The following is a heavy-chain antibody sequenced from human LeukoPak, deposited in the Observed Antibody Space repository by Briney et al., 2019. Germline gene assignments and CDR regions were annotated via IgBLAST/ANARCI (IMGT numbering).Heavy chain of an antibody. J-gene: IGHJ2*01. CDR3: ARDSCGGGGCHYWYFDL. V-gene: IGHV3-30*04. D-gene: IGHD6-19*01. CDR1: GFTFSSYA. CDR2: ISYDGSNK. Sequence: GGSLRLSCAASGFTFSSYAMHWVRQAPGKGLEWVAVISYDGSNKYYADSVKGRFTISRDNSKNTLYLQMNSLRAEDTAVYYCARDSCGGGGCHYWYFDLWGRGTLVTVSS.